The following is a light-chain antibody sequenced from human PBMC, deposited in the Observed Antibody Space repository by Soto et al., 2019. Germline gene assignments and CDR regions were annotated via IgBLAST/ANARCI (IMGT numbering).Light chain of an antibody. Sequence: QSALTQPASVSGSPGQSITISCTGTSSDVGAFNYVSWYLQYPGKAPKLMIYEVGNRPSGVSNRFSGSKSGNTASLTISGLQAEDEADYYCSSYASGSIYIFGTGIKVTVL. CDR1: SSDVGAFNY. V-gene: IGLV2-14*01. CDR3: SSYASGSIYI. CDR2: EVG. J-gene: IGLJ1*01.